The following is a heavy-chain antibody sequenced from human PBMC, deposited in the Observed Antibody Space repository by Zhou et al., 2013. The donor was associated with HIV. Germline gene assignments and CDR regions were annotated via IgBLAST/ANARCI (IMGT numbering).Heavy chain of an antibody. J-gene: IGHJ5*02. CDR3: ARRSGRGWFDP. CDR2: IIPTLNIV. D-gene: IGHD1-26*01. V-gene: IGHV1-69*04. CDR1: GETFSGYG. Sequence: QVQVEQSGAELKKPGSSVKVSCTASGETFSGYGINWVRQAPGQGLEWIGRIIPTLNIVNYGQKFLGRVTITADKSTTNVYMEMRGLRSEDTAVYYCARRSGRGWFDPWGQGTLVTVSS.